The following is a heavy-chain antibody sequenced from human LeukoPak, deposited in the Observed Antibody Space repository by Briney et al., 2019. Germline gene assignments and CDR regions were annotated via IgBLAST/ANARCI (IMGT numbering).Heavy chain of an antibody. CDR2: IIPIFGTA. D-gene: IGHD3-3*01. Sequence: ASVKVSCKASGGTFSSYAISWVRQASGQGLEWMGGIIPIFGTANYAQKFQGRVTITTDESTSTAYMELSSLRSEDTAVYYCARRSGAGDQNWFDPWGQGTLVTVSS. CDR3: ARRSGAGDQNWFDP. V-gene: IGHV1-69*05. J-gene: IGHJ5*02. CDR1: GGTFSSYA.